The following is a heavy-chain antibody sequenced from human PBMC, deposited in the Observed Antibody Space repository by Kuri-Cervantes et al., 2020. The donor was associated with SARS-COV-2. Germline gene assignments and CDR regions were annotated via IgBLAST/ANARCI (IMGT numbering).Heavy chain of an antibody. CDR1: GYTFTGYY. CDR2: INPNSGGT. CDR3: ARETELHWFDP. V-gene: IGHV1-2*02. D-gene: IGHD1-26*01. Sequence: ASVKVSCKASGYTFTGYYMHWVRQAPGQGLEWMGWINPNSGGTNYAQKFQGRVTMTRDTSISIAYMELSRLRSDDTAVYYRARETELHWFDPWGQGTLVTVSS. J-gene: IGHJ5*02.